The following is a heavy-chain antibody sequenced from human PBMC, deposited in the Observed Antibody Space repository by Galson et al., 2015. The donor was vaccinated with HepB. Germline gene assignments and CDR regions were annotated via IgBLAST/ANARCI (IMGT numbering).Heavy chain of an antibody. Sequence: SLRLSCAASGFTFSTYSMNWVRQAPGKGLEWVSSIGDSTSYIYYADSVKGRFTISRDNAKNSLYLQMNSLRAEDTAVYYCARDTGGSYGPLGDYFYGMDVWGQGTTVTVSS. J-gene: IGHJ6*02. CDR2: IGDSTSYI. CDR3: ARDTGGSYGPLGDYFYGMDV. CDR1: GFTFSTYS. D-gene: IGHD1-26*01. V-gene: IGHV3-21*01.